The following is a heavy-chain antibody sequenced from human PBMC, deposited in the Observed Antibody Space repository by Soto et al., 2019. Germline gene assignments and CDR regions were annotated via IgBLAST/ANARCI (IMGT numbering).Heavy chain of an antibody. CDR1: GFTFSDYY. CDR2: ISSSGSTI. CDR3: ASSIAADGADAFDI. J-gene: IGHJ3*02. D-gene: IGHD6-13*01. Sequence: QVQLVESGGGLVKPGGSLRLSCAASGFTFSDYYMSWIRQAPGKGLEWVSYISSSGSTIYYADSVNGRFTISRDNANNSLYLQMNSLRAEDTAVYYCASSIAADGADAFDIWGQGTMVTVSS. V-gene: IGHV3-11*01.